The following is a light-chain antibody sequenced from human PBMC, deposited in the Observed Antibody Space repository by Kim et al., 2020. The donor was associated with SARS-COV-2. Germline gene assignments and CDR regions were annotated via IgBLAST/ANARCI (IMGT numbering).Light chain of an antibody. CDR1: QNIKTY. V-gene: IGKV1-5*03. CDR2: GAS. J-gene: IGKJ2*01. CDR3: QESATVLYT. Sequence: DIQMTQSPSTLSASVGDRVTITCRASQNIKTYLDWYQLKPGKTPKLLIYGASHIERGVSSRFSGSGSGTEFTLTISSLQPDDLATYYGQESATVLYTLGQGTKLEI.